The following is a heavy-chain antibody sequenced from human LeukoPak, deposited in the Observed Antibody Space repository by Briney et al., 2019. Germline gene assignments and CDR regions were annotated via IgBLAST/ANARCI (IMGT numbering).Heavy chain of an antibody. D-gene: IGHD5-18*01. J-gene: IGHJ3*02. CDR3: AKEIFSGYSYAGPFDI. Sequence: GGSLRLSCAASGFTFDDYAMHWVRQAPGKGLEWVSGISWNSGSIGYADSVKGRFTISRDNAKNSLYLQMNSLRAEDTALYYCAKEIFSGYSYAGPFDIWGQGTMVTASS. V-gene: IGHV3-9*01. CDR2: ISWNSGSI. CDR1: GFTFDDYA.